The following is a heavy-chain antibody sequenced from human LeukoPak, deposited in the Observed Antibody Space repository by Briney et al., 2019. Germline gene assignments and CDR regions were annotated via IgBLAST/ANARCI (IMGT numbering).Heavy chain of an antibody. D-gene: IGHD3-16*01. CDR3: ARFGVDYDMGV. J-gene: IGHJ6*02. V-gene: IGHV4-59*02. Sequence: SEALSLTCSVSGGSVNNYYWTWIRQPPGKGLEWIGQIYYSGKADYNPSLKSRITISVDTSKNQISLRVNSVTAADTAVYYCARFGVDYDMGVWGQGTTVIVFS. CDR1: GGSVNNYY. CDR2: IYYSGKA.